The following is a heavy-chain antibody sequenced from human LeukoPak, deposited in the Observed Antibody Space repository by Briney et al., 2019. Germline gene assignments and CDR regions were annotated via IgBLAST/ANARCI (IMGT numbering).Heavy chain of an antibody. V-gene: IGHV3-30*02. CDR1: GFTFSSYG. CDR2: IRYDGSNK. Sequence: GGSLRLSCAASGFTFSSYGMHWVRQAPGKGLEWVAFIRYDGSNKYYADSVKGRFTISRDNSKNTLYLQINSLRAEDTAVYYCAKDSGCSSTSCFDYYYYYMDVWGKGTTVTVSS. J-gene: IGHJ6*03. CDR3: AKDSGCSSTSCFDYYYYYMDV. D-gene: IGHD2-2*01.